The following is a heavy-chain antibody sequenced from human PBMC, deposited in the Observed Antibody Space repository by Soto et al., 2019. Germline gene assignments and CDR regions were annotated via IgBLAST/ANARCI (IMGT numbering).Heavy chain of an antibody. D-gene: IGHD3-10*01. CDR2: INPILSMS. CDR3: ASSYGSGYRAFDY. Sequence: QVQLVQPGAEVKRPGSSVKVSCKASGDTFTFYSINWVRQAPGLGLEWMGRINPILSMSNYAQRFQGRVTMTADNSTSTAYMELSSLRSEDTAIYYCASSYGSGYRAFDYWGQGALVTVSS. V-gene: IGHV1-69*02. J-gene: IGHJ4*02. CDR1: GDTFTFYS.